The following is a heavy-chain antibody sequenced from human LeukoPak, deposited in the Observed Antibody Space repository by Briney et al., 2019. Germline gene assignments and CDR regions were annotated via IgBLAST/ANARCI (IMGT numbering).Heavy chain of an antibody. V-gene: IGHV3-48*01. J-gene: IGHJ6*03. CDR1: GFTFSSYA. CDR3: ARLNYDSSGYYFNYYYYYMDV. D-gene: IGHD3-22*01. CDR2: ISSSSSTI. Sequence: PGGSLRLSCAASGFTFSSYAMSWVRQAPGKGLEWVSYISSSSSTIYYADSVKGRFTISRDNAKNPLYLQMNSLRAEDTAVYYCARLNYDSSGYYFNYYYYYMDVWGKGTTVTVSS.